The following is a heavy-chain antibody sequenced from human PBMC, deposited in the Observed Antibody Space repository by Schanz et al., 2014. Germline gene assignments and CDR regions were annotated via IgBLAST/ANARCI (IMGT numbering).Heavy chain of an antibody. J-gene: IGHJ6*02. CDR3: ARDFDDRRGYGSGYCLGDCMDV. V-gene: IGHV3-21*04. D-gene: IGHD3-10*01. CDR2: ISSSSSYI. CDR1: GFSLNTYG. Sequence: AQLMESGGGVVQPGTSLILSCSVSGFSLNTYGIHWFRQPAGKGLEWVSSISSSSSYIYYADSVKGRFTISRDNAKNSLYLQMNSLRAEDTAVYYCARDFDDRRGYGSGYCLGDCMDVWGQGTTVTVSS.